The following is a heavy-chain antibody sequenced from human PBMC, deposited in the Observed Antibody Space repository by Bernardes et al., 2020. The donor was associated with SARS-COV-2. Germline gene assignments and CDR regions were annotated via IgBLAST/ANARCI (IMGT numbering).Heavy chain of an antibody. Sequence: GGSLSLSCAGSGFDFSDYWLAWVRQAPGKGLEWLANIKRDGSEPYYVDSVKGRFTISRDNAKNLVFLQMNSLRAEDTAIFYCARSAGMDVWGQGTMVTVSS. CDR3: ARSAGMDV. V-gene: IGHV3-7*03. J-gene: IGHJ6*02. CDR2: IKRDGSEP. CDR1: GFDFSDYW.